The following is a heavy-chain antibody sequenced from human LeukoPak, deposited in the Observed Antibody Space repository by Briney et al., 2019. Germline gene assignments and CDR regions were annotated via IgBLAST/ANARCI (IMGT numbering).Heavy chain of an antibody. Sequence: PGGSLRLSCAASGFTFDDYAMHWVRQAPGKGLEWVSGISWNSGSIGYADSVKGRFTISRDNAKNTLYLQMNSLRAEDTAVYYCATAMITFGGVIPSSPPRGNWFDPWGQGTLVTVSS. CDR3: ATAMITFGGVIPSSPPRGNWFDP. J-gene: IGHJ5*02. CDR1: GFTFDDYA. D-gene: IGHD3-16*02. V-gene: IGHV3-9*01. CDR2: ISWNSGSI.